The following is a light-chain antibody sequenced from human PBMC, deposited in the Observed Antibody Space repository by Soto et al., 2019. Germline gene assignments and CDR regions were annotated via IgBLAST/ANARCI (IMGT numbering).Light chain of an antibody. CDR2: GAS. CDR1: ESVSSSY. Sequence: EIVLTQFPGTLSLSPGERVTLSCRASESVSSSYLAWYQQKPGQAPRLLIYGASSRATGIPDRFSGSGSGTDFRLTISRLDPEDFAVYYCQQYGNSTWTFGQGTKVEIK. J-gene: IGKJ1*01. CDR3: QQYGNSTWT. V-gene: IGKV3-20*01.